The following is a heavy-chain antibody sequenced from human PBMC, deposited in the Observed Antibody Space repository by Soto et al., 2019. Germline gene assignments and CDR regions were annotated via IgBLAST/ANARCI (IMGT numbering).Heavy chain of an antibody. Sequence: GGSMRLSCSASGFTFSSYPMSWVRPAPGKGLEWVSAISGSGGSTYYADSVKGRFTISRDNSKNTLYLQMNSLRAEDTAVYYCAKDSWGSTSPSWYFDLWGRGTLVTVSS. CDR2: ISGSGGST. J-gene: IGHJ2*01. V-gene: IGHV3-23*01. CDR3: AKDSWGSTSPSWYFDL. D-gene: IGHD2-2*01. CDR1: GFTFSSYP.